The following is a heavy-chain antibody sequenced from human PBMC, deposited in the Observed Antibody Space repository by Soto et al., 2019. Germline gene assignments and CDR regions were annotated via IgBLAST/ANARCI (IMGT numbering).Heavy chain of an antibody. J-gene: IGHJ6*02. D-gene: IGHD6-19*01. CDR2: IIPIFGTA. V-gene: IGHV1-69*01. Sequence: QVQLVQSGAEVKKPGSSVKVSCKASGGTFSSYAISWVRQAPGHGLEWMGGIIPIFGTANYAQKFQGRVTITADESTSTAYMELSSLRSEDTAVYYCARNSGKQIIDYYYYGMDVWGQGTTVTVSS. CDR3: ARNSGKQIIDYYYYGMDV. CDR1: GGTFSSYA.